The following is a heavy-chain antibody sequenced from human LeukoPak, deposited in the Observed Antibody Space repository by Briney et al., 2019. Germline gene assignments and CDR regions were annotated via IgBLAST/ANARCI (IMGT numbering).Heavy chain of an antibody. CDR1: XXTXSSXA. D-gene: IGHD2-15*01. V-gene: IGHV3-30-3*01. J-gene: IGHJ4*02. CDR3: ARDHCSGGSCYWVHYFDY. CDR2: XXYXGSNK. Sequence: LRLSCAASXXTXSSXAMHWXRXAPGXGLXXVXXXXYXGSNKYYADSVKGRFTISRDNSKNTLYLQMNSLRAEDTAVYYCARDHCSGGSCYWVHYFDYWGQGTLVTVSS.